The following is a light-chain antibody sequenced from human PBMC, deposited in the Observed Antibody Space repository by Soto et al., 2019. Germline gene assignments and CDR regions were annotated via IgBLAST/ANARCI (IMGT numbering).Light chain of an antibody. CDR2: EVS. V-gene: IGLV2-14*01. CDR3: SYFQSRTRVL. Sequence: QSALTQPASVSGSPGQSITISCTGTSNDVGGYNYVSWYQQHPGKAPKLMMYEVSNRPSGVSDRFSGSKSGNTASLIISGRRGEGGVNYKCSYFQSRTRVLLGGGTKL. J-gene: IGLJ2*01. CDR1: SNDVGGYNY.